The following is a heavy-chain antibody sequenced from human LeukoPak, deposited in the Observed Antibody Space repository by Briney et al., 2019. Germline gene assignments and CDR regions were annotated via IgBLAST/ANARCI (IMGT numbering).Heavy chain of an antibody. V-gene: IGHV1-69*13. J-gene: IGHJ4*02. CDR3: AGGRDGYNLQDYLDY. CDR1: GGTFSSYA. CDR2: IIPIFGTA. D-gene: IGHD5-24*01. Sequence: GASVKVSCKASGGTFSSYAISWVRQAPGQGLEWMGGIIPIFGTANYAQKFQGRVTITADESTSTAYMELSSLRSEDTAVYYCAGGRDGYNLQDYLDYWGQGTLVTVSS.